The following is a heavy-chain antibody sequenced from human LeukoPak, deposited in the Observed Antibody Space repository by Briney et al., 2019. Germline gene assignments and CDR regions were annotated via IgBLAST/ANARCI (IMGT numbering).Heavy chain of an antibody. CDR3: AKYYYDSSGYSYFDY. CDR1: RFTVGIYA. D-gene: IGHD3-22*01. CDR2: ISGGGGST. V-gene: IGHV3-23*01. Sequence: GGSLRLSCAASRFTVGIYAMRWVRQARGKGLEWVSAISGGGGSTYYADCVKGRFTISRDNSKNTLYLQMNSLRAEDTAAYYCAKYYYDSSGYSYFDYWGQGTLVTASS. J-gene: IGHJ4*02.